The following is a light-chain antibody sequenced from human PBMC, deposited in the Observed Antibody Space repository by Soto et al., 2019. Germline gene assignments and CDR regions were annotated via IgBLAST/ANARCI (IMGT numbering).Light chain of an antibody. CDR1: QSFSSW. V-gene: IGKV1-5*03. CDR2: KAA. J-gene: IGKJ1*01. Sequence: DIQMTQSPSTLSASVGDRVTITCRASQSFSSWLAWYQQKPGKAPKLLVYKAASLESGVPSRFNGSGSGTEFTLTISSLQPDDFATYYCQQYNSDPTWTFGQGTNVEIK. CDR3: QQYNSDPTWT.